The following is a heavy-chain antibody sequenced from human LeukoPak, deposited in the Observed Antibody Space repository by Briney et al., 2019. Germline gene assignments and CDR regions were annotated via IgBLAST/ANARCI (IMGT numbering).Heavy chain of an antibody. V-gene: IGHV3-7*01. CDR1: GFTFSYHG. CDR2: MRQDGSVK. Sequence: GGSLRLSCAASGFTFSYHGYHWVRQAPGKGLEWVANMRQDGSVKNYVDSVKGRFTISRDNSKDTLYLQMNSLRAEDTAVYYCAKRPSDYGDYVSYFDYWAREPWSPSPQ. CDR3: AKRPSDYGDYVSYFDY. J-gene: IGHJ4*02. D-gene: IGHD4-17*01.